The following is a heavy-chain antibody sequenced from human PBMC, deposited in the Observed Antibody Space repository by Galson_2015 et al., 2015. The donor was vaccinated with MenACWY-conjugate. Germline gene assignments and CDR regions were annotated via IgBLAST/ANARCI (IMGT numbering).Heavy chain of an antibody. D-gene: IGHD1-7*01. CDR1: ALTFSDYY. J-gene: IGHJ4*02. CDR2: INDRSTYT. V-gene: IGHV3-11*06. Sequence: SLRLSCAASALTFSDYYMSWIRQAPGKGLEWLSWINDRSTYTNYADSVKGRFTISRDNAKNSLSLQMNILRGEDTAIYYCARVARGDRGELFFDSWGQGILVTVSS. CDR3: ARVARGDRGELFFDS.